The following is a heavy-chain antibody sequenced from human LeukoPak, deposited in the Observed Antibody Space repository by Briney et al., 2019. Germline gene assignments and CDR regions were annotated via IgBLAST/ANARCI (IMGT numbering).Heavy chain of an antibody. CDR1: GYTFTGYY. D-gene: IGHD3-22*01. V-gene: IGHV1-2*02. J-gene: IGHJ6*03. CDR2: INPNSGGT. Sequence: GASVKVSCKASGYTFTGYYIHWVRQAPGQGLEWMGWINPNSGGTNYAQKLQGRVTMTTDTSTSTAYMELRSLTSDDTAVYYCARGPGGRSGYYPLEDYYYYYYMDVWGKGTTVTVSS. CDR3: ARGPGGRSGYYPLEDYYYYYYMDV.